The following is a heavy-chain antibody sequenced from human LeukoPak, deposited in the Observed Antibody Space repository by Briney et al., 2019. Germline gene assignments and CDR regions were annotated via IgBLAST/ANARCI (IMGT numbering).Heavy chain of an antibody. CDR1: GYTFTSYG. CDR3: ARDREDGSGSHYNDNYYYGMDV. CDR2: ISAYNGNT. D-gene: IGHD3-10*01. V-gene: IGHV1-18*01. J-gene: IGHJ6*02. Sequence: ASVKVSCKASGYTFTSYGISWVRQAPGQGLEWMGWISAYNGNTNYAQKLQGRVTMTTDTSTSTAYMELRSLRSDDTAVYYCARDREDGSGSHYNDNYYYGMDVWGQGTTVTVSS.